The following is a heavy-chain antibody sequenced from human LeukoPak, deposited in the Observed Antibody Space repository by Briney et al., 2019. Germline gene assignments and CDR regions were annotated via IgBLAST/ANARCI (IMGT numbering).Heavy chain of an antibody. CDR3: ARSIAARPFYYYYYLDV. D-gene: IGHD6-6*01. V-gene: IGHV4-38-2*02. CDR1: GYSISSGYY. J-gene: IGHJ6*03. Sequence: SETLSLTCTVSGYSISSGYYWGWIRQPPGKGLEWIGSIYHSGSTYYNPSLKSRVTISVDTSKNEFSLRLSSVTAADTAVYYCARSIAARPFYYYYYLDVWGRGTTVTVSS. CDR2: IYHSGST.